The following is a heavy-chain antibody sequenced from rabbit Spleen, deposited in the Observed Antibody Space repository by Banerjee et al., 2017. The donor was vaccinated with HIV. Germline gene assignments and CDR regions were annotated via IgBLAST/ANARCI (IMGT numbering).Heavy chain of an antibody. CDR2: IYAGSSGNT. CDR3: ARSRDSVYSNGFKL. V-gene: IGHV1S45*01. CDR1: GFTFSSYW. Sequence: QEQLVESGGGLVQPEGSLTLTCTASGFTFSSYWMSWVRQAPGKGLEWIACIYAGSSGNTYYASWAKGRFTISKTSSTTVTLQMTSLTAADTATYFCARSRDSVYSNGFKLWGPGTLVTVS. J-gene: IGHJ4*01. D-gene: IGHD7-1*01.